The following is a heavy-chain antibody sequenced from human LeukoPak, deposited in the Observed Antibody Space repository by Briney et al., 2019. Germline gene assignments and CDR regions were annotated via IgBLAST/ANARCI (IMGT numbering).Heavy chain of an antibody. V-gene: IGHV1-18*01. CDR1: GYTFTSYG. J-gene: IGHJ4*02. CDR2: ISAYNGNT. Sequence: GASVKVSCKASGYTFTSYGISRVRQAPGQGLEWMGWISAYNGNTNYAQKLQGRVTMTTDTSTSTAYMELRSLGSDDTAVYYCARDPVDSSGYYPLGADYWGQGTLVTVSS. D-gene: IGHD3-22*01. CDR3: ARDPVDSSGYYPLGADY.